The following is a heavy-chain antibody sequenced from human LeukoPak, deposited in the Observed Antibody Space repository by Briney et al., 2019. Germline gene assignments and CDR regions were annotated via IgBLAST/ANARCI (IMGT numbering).Heavy chain of an antibody. CDR3: ASIAALFDY. CDR2: IIPILGIA. V-gene: IGHV1-69*04. CDR1: GGTFSSYA. D-gene: IGHD6-6*01. Sequence: ASVKVTCKASGGTFSSYAISWVRQAPGQGLEWMGRIIPILGIANYAQKFQGRVTITADKSTSTAYMELSSLRSEDTAVYYCASIAALFDYWGQGTPVTVSS. J-gene: IGHJ4*02.